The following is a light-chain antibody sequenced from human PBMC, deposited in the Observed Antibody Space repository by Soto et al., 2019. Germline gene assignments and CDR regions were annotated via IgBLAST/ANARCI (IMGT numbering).Light chain of an antibody. J-gene: IGLJ3*02. Sequence: QLVLTQPPSVSGAPGQRVTISCTGSSSNLGAGFDVHWYQHLPGRAPKLLINGDDNRPSGVPDRFSGSRSGTSASLAITGLQAEDEADYYCQSYDTTLSGAWVFGGGTQLTVL. CDR1: SSNLGAGFD. CDR3: QSYDTTLSGAWV. V-gene: IGLV1-40*01. CDR2: GDD.